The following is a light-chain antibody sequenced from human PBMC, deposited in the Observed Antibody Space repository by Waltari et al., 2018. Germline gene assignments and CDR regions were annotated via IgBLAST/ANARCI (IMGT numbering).Light chain of an antibody. V-gene: IGKV1-5*03. CDR1: QTISNY. CDR3: QQYHSYSPYP. J-gene: IGKJ2*01. CDR2: KAS. Sequence: DIQMTQSPSILSASVGDRVTITCRASQTISNYLAWYHQKPGKAPNLLIYKASTLESRVPSRFSGRGSGTEFTLTISSLQPDDFATYYCQQYHSYSPYPFGQGTTLDIK.